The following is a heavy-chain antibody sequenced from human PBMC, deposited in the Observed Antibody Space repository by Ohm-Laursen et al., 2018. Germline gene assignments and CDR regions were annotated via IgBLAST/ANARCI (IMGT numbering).Heavy chain of an antibody. CDR1: GFTVSNNY. CDR3: ARDRGMQLIDY. CDR2: IYSGGGT. D-gene: IGHD6-6*01. V-gene: IGHV3-53*05. J-gene: IGHJ4*02. Sequence: SLRLSCTASGFTVSNNYMSWVRQAPGKGLEWVSVIYSGGGTNYADSVKGQFTISRDNSKNTLYLQMNSLRAEDMAVYYCARDRGMQLIDYWGQGTLVTVSS.